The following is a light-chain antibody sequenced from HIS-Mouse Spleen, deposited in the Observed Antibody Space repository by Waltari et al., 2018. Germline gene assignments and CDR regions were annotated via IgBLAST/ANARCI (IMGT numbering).Light chain of an antibody. Sequence: QSALTQPASVSGSPGQSITISCPGTSSDVGGYNYVFWYQQHPGKAPKLMIYEVSNRPSGVSNRFSGSKSGNTASLTISGLQAEDEADYYCSSYTSSSTYVFGTGTKVTVL. J-gene: IGLJ1*01. CDR2: EVS. CDR1: SSDVGGYNY. V-gene: IGLV2-14*01. CDR3: SSYTSSSTYV.